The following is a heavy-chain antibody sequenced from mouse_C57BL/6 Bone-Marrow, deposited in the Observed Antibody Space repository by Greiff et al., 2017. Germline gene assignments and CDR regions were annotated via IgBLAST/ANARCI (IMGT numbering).Heavy chain of an antibody. CDR2: INPSSGYT. CDR3: APKDYGSSSYYFDY. J-gene: IGHJ2*01. Sequence: VQLQESGAELARPGASVKMSCKASGYTFTSYTMHWVKQRPGQGLEWIGYINPSSGYTKYNQKFKDKATLTADKSSSTAYMQLSSLTSEDSAVYYCAPKDYGSSSYYFDYWGQGTTLTVSS. V-gene: IGHV1-4*01. CDR1: GYTFTSYT. D-gene: IGHD1-1*01.